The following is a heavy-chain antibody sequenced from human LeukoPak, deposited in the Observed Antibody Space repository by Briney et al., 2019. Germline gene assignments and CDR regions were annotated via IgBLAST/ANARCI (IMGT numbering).Heavy chain of an antibody. D-gene: IGHD3-22*01. V-gene: IGHV3-23*01. CDR3: AKSIGYYDSSGYYGENYFDY. CDR2: ISGSGGST. Sequence: GGSLRLSCAASGFTFSSYAMSWVRQAPGKRLEWVSAISGSGGSTYYADSVKGRFTISRDSSKNTLSLQMNSLRAEDTAVYYCAKSIGYYDSSGYYGENYFDYWGQGTLVTVSS. J-gene: IGHJ4*02. CDR1: GFTFSSYA.